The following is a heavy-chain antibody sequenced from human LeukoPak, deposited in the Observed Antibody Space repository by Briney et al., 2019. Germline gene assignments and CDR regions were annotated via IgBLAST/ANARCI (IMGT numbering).Heavy chain of an antibody. Sequence: PGGSLRLSCAASGLTLSSYEMNWVRQAPGEGLEWVSYIRSSGSLIYYADSVKGRFTISRDNAKNSLYLQMNSLRVEDTAVYYCARGRYRSGWYFFDYWGQGTLVTVSS. V-gene: IGHV3-48*03. J-gene: IGHJ4*02. CDR2: IRSSGSLI. CDR1: GLTLSSYE. D-gene: IGHD6-19*01. CDR3: ARGRYRSGWYFFDY.